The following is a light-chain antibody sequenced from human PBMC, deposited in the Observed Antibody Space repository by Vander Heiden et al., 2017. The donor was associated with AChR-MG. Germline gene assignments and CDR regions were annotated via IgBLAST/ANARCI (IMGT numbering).Light chain of an antibody. CDR1: QSVSSN. Sequence: DIVMTQSPATLSVSPEERATLSCRASQSVSSNLAWYQQKPGQAPRLLIYGASTRATGIPARFSGSGSGTEFTLTISSLQSEDFAVYYCQQENNWPYTFGQRTKLVIK. J-gene: IGKJ2*01. V-gene: IGKV3-15*01. CDR2: GAS. CDR3: QQENNWPYT.